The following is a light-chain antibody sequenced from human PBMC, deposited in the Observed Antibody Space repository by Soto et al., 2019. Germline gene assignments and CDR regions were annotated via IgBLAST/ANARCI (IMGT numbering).Light chain of an antibody. Sequence: EIVMTQSPVTLSVSPGERVTLSCRASQSVSNNLAWYQQKSGQAPRLLIYAASTRVTGIPARFSGSGSGTEFTLTISSLQSEDFAIYYCQQYNNWPPVTFGQGTRLDIE. CDR2: AAS. V-gene: IGKV3-15*01. CDR3: QQYNNWPPVT. J-gene: IGKJ5*01. CDR1: QSVSNN.